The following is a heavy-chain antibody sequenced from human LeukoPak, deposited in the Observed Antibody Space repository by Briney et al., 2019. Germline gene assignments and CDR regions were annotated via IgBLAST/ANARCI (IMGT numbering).Heavy chain of an antibody. V-gene: IGHV3-30*02. J-gene: IGHJ4*02. D-gene: IGHD5-12*01. Sequence: PGGSPRLSCQTSGFVFSNYGMHWVRQAPGKGLEWVAFVRYDESNKYYADSLKGRFTISRDNSRNTVYLQINSLRAEDTGVYSCAKDSNTGYVSVGPDYWGLGTLVTVSS. CDR1: GFVFSNYG. CDR3: AKDSNTGYVSVGPDY. CDR2: VRYDESNK.